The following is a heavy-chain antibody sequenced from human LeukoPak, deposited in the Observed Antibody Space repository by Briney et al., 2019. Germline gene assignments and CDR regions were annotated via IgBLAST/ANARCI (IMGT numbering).Heavy chain of an antibody. CDR1: GGSISSYY. CDR3: ARHRPYYYDSSGYRFDP. CDR2: IYYSGST. Sequence: SETLSLTCTVSGGSISSYYWSWIRQPPGKGLEWIGYIYYSGSTNYNPSLKSRVTISVDTSKNQFSLKLSSVTAADTAVYYCARHRPYYYDSSGYRFDPWGQGTLVTVSS. D-gene: IGHD3-22*01. V-gene: IGHV4-59*08. J-gene: IGHJ5*02.